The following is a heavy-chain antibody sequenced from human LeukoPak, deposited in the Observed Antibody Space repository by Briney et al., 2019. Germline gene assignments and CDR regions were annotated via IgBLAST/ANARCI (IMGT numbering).Heavy chain of an antibody. D-gene: IGHD3-16*02. CDR2: ISGSGGST. Sequence: GGSLRLSCAASGFTFSSYAMAWVRQAPGRGLEWVSAISGSGGSTYYADSVKGRFTISRDNSKNTLYLQMNSLRAEDTAVYYCAYGNYVWGSYRYTSPFDYWGQGTLVTVSS. CDR1: GFTFSSYA. J-gene: IGHJ4*02. V-gene: IGHV3-23*01. CDR3: AYGNYVWGSYRYTSPFDY.